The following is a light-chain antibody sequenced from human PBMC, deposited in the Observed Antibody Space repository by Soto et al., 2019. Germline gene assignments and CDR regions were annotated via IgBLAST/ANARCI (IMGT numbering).Light chain of an antibody. CDR3: QQYGSSPLT. CDR2: SAS. V-gene: IGKV3-20*01. J-gene: IGKJ2*01. Sequence: EIVLTQSPGTLSLSPGERATLSCRASQSVSNSYLAWYQQKPGRAPRLLIYSASSRATGIPDRFSASESGTDFTPTISTLEPEDFAVYYCQQYGSSPLTFGQGTKLEIK. CDR1: QSVSNSY.